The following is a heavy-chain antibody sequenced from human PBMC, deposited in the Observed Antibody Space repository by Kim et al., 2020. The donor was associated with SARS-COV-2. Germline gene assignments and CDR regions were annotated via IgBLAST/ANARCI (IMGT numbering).Heavy chain of an antibody. J-gene: IGHJ5*02. V-gene: IGHV1-18*04. Sequence: ASVKVSCKASGYTFISYGINWVRQAPGQGLEWMGCISTYNGETNYAQKFQGRVTMTTDTSTTTVYMELTSLRSDDSAVYFCARGDYKDYSWLAPWGQGTLVTVSS. D-gene: IGHD4-4*01. CDR3: ARGDYKDYSWLAP. CDR1: GYTFISYG. CDR2: ISTYNGET.